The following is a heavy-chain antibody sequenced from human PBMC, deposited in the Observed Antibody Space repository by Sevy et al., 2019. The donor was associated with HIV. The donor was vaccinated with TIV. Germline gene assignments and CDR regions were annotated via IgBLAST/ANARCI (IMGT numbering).Heavy chain of an antibody. CDR3: ARDKGRYDSSGYYN. V-gene: IGHV7-4-1*02. CDR1: GYTFTSYA. Sequence: ASVKVSCKASGYTFTSYAMNWVRQAPGQGLEWMGWINTNTGNPTYAQGFTGRFVFSLATSVSTAYLQISSLKAEDTAVYYCARDKGRYDSSGYYNWGQGTLVTVSS. D-gene: IGHD3-22*01. J-gene: IGHJ4*02. CDR2: INTNTGNP.